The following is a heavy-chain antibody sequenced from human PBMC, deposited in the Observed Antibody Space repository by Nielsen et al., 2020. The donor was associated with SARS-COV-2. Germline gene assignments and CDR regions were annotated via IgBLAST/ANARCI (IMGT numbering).Heavy chain of an antibody. Sequence: ASVKVSCKASGYTFTGYYMHWVRQAPGQGLEWMGLINPNSGATNYAQKFQGRVTMTRDTSISTAYMELSRLRSDDTAVYYCARGGSIPARPLDYWGLGTLVTVSS. V-gene: IGHV1-2*06. CDR3: ARGGSIPARPLDY. CDR2: INPNSGAT. D-gene: IGHD6-6*01. J-gene: IGHJ4*02. CDR1: GYTFTGYY.